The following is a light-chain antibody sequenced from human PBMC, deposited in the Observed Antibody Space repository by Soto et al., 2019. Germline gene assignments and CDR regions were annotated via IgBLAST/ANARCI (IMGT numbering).Light chain of an antibody. CDR2: GAS. V-gene: IGKV3-15*01. J-gene: IGKJ2*01. CDR1: QSVSSN. CDR3: QQYNNWPRT. Sequence: EIVMTQSPATLSVSPGERATLSCRASQSVSSNLAWYQQKPGQAPRLLIYGASTRATGIPARFSGRGSGTEFTLTISSLQSEDFAVYYYQQYNNWPRTFGQGTKLEIK.